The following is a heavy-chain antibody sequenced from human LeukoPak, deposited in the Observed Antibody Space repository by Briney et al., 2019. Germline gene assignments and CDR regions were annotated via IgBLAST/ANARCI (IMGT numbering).Heavy chain of an antibody. CDR1: GGSISGYY. CDR3: ARFGVDYDMDV. D-gene: IGHD3-16*01. Sequence: SETLSLTCTVSGGSISGYYWTWIRQPLGKGLEWIGQIYYTGRADYNPSLKSRITISVDTSKNQISLRLSSVTAADTAIYYCARFGVDYDMDVWGQGTTVTVSS. CDR2: IYYTGRA. V-gene: IGHV4-59*01. J-gene: IGHJ6*02.